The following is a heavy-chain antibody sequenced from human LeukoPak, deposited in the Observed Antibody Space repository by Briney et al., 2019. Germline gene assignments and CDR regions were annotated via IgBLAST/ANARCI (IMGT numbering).Heavy chain of an antibody. J-gene: IGHJ6*04. CDR2: INHKGAT. V-gene: IGHV4-34*01. CDR1: GGSFSGYY. Sequence: SETLSLTCAVYGGSFSGYYWTWVRQPPGKGLEWIGEINHKGATNYNPSLKSRVTISLDTSKNQFSLKLSSVTAADTAVYYRARGPHFYGSGSYEYSYYYYYYGMDVWGKGTAVTVSS. CDR3: ARGPHFYGSGSYEYSYYYYYYGMDV. D-gene: IGHD3-10*01.